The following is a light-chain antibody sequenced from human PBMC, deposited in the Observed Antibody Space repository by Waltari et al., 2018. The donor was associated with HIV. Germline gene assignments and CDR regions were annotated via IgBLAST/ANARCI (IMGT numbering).Light chain of an antibody. V-gene: IGLV2-23*02. J-gene: IGLJ1*01. CDR2: EVS. CDR1: SSDVRGYNL. CDR3: CSYAGSSTFYV. Sequence: QSALTQPASVSGSPGQSIPISCTGTSSDVRGYNLLSWYQQHPGKAPKLMIYEVSKRPSGVSNRFSGSKSGNTASLTISGLQAEDEADYYCCSYAGSSTFYVFGTGTKVTVL.